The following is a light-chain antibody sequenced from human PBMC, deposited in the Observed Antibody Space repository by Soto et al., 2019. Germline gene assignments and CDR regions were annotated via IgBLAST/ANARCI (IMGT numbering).Light chain of an antibody. V-gene: IGKV1-5*03. CDR3: QQYQSFS. CDR2: KAS. CDR1: QSTSSW. J-gene: IGKJ1*01. Sequence: DIQMTQSPSTLSASVGDRVTITCRASQSTSSWLAWYQQKPGKAPRILIYKASLLESGVPSRFSGSGSGTEFTPTINSLQPDDFATYYCQQYQSFSFGQGTKVE.